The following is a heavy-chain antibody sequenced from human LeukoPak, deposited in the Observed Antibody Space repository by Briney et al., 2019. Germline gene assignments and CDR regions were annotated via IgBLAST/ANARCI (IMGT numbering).Heavy chain of an antibody. D-gene: IGHD2-2*01. V-gene: IGHV3-21*01. J-gene: IGHJ4*02. Sequence: GGSLRLSCAASGFTFSGYTMNWVRQAPGKGLEWASSISSGASDIYQADSVKGRYSISRDNAKDSLYLQMHSLRAEDTAVYYCARGRGCSSMSCYPDYWGQGTLVTVSS. CDR2: ISSGASDI. CDR3: ARGRGCSSMSCYPDY. CDR1: GFTFSGYT.